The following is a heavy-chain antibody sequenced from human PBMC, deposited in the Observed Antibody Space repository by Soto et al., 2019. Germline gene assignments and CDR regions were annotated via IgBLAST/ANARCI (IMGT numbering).Heavy chain of an antibody. V-gene: IGHV4-59*01. D-gene: IGHD4-4*01. CDR1: GDSMSSYY. CDR2: IYYSGST. CDR3: ARAKSNYQTFDH. Sequence: PSETLSLTCTVSGDSMSSYYWSWVRQPPGKGLEWIGYIYYSGSTTYNPSLRSRVTMSVDTSKNQFSLRLSSVTAADTAVYYCARAKSNYQTFDHWGQGSQVTVSS. J-gene: IGHJ4*02.